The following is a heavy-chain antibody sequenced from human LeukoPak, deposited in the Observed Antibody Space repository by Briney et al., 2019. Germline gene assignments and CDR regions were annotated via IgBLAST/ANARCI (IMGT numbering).Heavy chain of an antibody. CDR3: ARLSSSWYGPFDY. CDR1: GGSISSYY. CDR2: INYSGST. V-gene: IGHV4-59*08. D-gene: IGHD6-13*01. J-gene: IGHJ4*02. Sequence: SETLSLTCTVSGGSISSYYWSWIRQPPGKGLEWIGYINYSGSTNYNPSLKSRVTISVDASKNQFSLKLSSVTAADTAVYYCARLSSSWYGPFDYWGQGTLVTVSS.